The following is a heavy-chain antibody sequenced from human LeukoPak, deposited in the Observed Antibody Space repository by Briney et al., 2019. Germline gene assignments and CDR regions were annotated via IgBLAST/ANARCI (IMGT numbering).Heavy chain of an antibody. CDR1: GYTFTSYG. CDR2: ISGYNGNT. Sequence: ASVTVSFTPSGYTFTSYGISWVRQAPGQGLEWMGWISGYNGNTNYAQKLQGRVTMTTDTSTSTAYMELRSLRSDDTAVYYCARDCSSTGCYKINDYWDQGTPVTVSS. J-gene: IGHJ4*02. V-gene: IGHV1-18*01. CDR3: ARDCSSTGCYKINDY. D-gene: IGHD2-2*02.